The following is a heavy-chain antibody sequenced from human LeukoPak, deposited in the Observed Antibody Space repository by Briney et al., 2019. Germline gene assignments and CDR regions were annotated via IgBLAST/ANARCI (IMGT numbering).Heavy chain of an antibody. J-gene: IGHJ4*02. D-gene: IGHD6-19*01. V-gene: IGHV1-69*01. Sequence: PGSSVKVTCKASGDTFSSYAISWVRQAPGQGLAWMGGIIPIFGTANYAQKFQGRVTITADESTSTAYMELSSLRSEDTAVYYCARGRMAGTYVFDSWGQGTLVTVSS. CDR1: GDTFSSYA. CDR2: IIPIFGTA. CDR3: ARGRMAGTYVFDS.